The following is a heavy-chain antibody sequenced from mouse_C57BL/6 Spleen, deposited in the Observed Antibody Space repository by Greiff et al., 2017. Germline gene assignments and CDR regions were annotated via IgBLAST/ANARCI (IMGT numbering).Heavy chain of an antibody. Sequence: EVKLVESGGGLVKPGGSLKLSCAASGFTFSSYTMSWVRQTPEKRLEWVATISGGGGNTYYPDSVKGGFTISRDNAKNTLYLPMGSLRSEDTALYYCARQGTTVVADSMDYWGQGTSVTVSA. CDR1: GFTFSSYT. V-gene: IGHV5-9*01. CDR2: ISGGGGNT. D-gene: IGHD1-1*01. CDR3: ARQGTTVVADSMDY. J-gene: IGHJ4*01.